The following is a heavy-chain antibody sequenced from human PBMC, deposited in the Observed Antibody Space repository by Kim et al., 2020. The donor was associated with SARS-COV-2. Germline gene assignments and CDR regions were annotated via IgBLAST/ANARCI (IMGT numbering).Heavy chain of an antibody. Sequence: SETLSLTCTVSGGSISSGGYYWSWIRQHPGKGLEWIGYIYYSGSTYYNPSLNSRVTISVDTSKNQFSLKLSSVTAADTAVYYCARDNHYGMDVWGQGTTVTVSS. CDR2: IYYSGST. J-gene: IGHJ6*02. CDR1: GGSISSGGYY. V-gene: IGHV4-31*03. CDR3: ARDNHYGMDV.